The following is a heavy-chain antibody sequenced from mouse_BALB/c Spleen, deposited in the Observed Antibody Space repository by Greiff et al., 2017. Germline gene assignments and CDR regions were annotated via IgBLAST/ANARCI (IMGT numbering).Heavy chain of an antibody. D-gene: IGHD4-1*01. V-gene: IGHV5-9-4*01. CDR2: ISSGGSYT. J-gene: IGHJ4*01. Sequence: EVKLMESGGGLVKPGGSLKLSCAASGFTFSSYAMSWVRQSPEKRLEWVAEISSGGSYTYYPDTVTGRFTISRDNAKNTLYLEMCSLRSEDTAMYYCARYWYAMDYWGQGTSVTVSS. CDR1: GFTFSSYA. CDR3: ARYWYAMDY.